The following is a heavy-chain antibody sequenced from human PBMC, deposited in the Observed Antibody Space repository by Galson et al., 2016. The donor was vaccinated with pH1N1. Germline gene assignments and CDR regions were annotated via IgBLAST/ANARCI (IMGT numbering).Heavy chain of an antibody. V-gene: IGHV4-34*01. CDR1: GGSFSGHY. Sequence: ETLSLTCALYGGSFSGHYWSWIRQSPGKGLEWIGEISHSGRSDYNPSLEGRVTVSIDTSMNQFSLNLMSVAAADTAVYYCARHSTSGFPGIEVAARRRPFDIWGQGTMVTVSS. CDR3: ARHSTSGFPGIEVAARRRPFDI. J-gene: IGHJ3*02. CDR2: ISHSGRS. D-gene: IGHD6-19*01.